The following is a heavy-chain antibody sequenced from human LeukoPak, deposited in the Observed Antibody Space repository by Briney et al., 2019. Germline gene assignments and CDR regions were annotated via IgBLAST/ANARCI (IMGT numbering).Heavy chain of an antibody. D-gene: IGHD4-23*01. J-gene: IGHJ4*02. V-gene: IGHV3-23*01. CDR2: ISGSGGST. CDR3: AKDQYGGSFDY. Sequence: GGPLRLSCAASGFTFNYYWMNWVRQAPGKGLEWVSAISGSGGSTYYADSVKGRFTISRDNSKNTLYLQMNSLRAEDTAVYYCAKDQYGGSFDYWGQGTLVTVSS. CDR1: GFTFNYYW.